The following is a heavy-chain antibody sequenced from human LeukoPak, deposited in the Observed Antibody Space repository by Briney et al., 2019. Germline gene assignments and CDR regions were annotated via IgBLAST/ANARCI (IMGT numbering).Heavy chain of an antibody. CDR2: ISAYNGNT. CDR1: GYTFTSYG. Sequence: ASVKVSCKASGYTFTSYGISWVRQAPGQGLEWMGWISAYNGNTNYAQKLQGRVTMTTDTSTSTAYMELRSLRSDDTAVYYCASAATSYGSGSYVDYWGQGTLVTVSS. J-gene: IGHJ4*02. CDR3: ASAATSYGSGSYVDY. V-gene: IGHV1-18*04. D-gene: IGHD3-10*01.